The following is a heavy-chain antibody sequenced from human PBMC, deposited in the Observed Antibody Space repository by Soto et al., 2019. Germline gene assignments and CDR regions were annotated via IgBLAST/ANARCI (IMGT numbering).Heavy chain of an antibody. J-gene: IGHJ4*02. CDR3: AREFGEMTSHTYYRGFGF. V-gene: IGHV1-46*01. CDR2: INPSDGST. D-gene: IGHD3-22*01. Sequence: GASVKVSCKASGYTFTNYYMHWVRQAPGQGLEWMGIINPSDGSTTYAQKFQGRLTMTRDTSTTTVSLELVSLTSEDTAVYYCAREFGEMTSHTYYRGFGFWGLGTLVTVPS. CDR1: GYTFTNYY.